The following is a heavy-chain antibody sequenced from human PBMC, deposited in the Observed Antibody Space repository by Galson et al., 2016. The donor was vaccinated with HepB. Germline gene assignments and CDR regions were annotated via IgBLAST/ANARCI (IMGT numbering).Heavy chain of an antibody. Sequence: SVKVSRKASGYTFTSYGISWVRQAPGQGLEWMGWISAYNGNTNYAQKLQGRVTMTTDTSTSTAYMELRSLRSDDTAVYYCARGLCSSTSCYTFWDYYYYGMDVWGKGTTVTVSS. D-gene: IGHD2-2*01. V-gene: IGHV1-18*01. CDR2: ISAYNGNT. CDR1: GYTFTSYG. J-gene: IGHJ6*04. CDR3: ARGLCSSTSCYTFWDYYYYGMDV.